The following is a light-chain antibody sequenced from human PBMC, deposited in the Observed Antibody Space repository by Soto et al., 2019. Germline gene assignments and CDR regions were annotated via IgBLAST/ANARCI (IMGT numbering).Light chain of an antibody. CDR3: QQYRGWPRT. Sequence: EIVLTQSPGTLSLSPGERATLSCRASQSFTSTSLAWYQQKPGQAPRLLISGASRRAAGIPDRFSGSGSGTEFTLTINNLRPEDFAVYYCQQYRGWPRTFGQGTKVDIK. J-gene: IGKJ1*01. CDR2: GAS. V-gene: IGKV3-20*01. CDR1: QSFTSTS.